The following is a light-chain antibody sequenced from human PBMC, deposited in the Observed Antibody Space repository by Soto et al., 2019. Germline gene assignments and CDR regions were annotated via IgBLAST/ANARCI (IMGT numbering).Light chain of an antibody. Sequence: QSVLTQPPSVSGAPGQRVTISCTGSSSIIGAGYDVNWYQQLPGTAPKLLIYGNSNRPSGVPDRFSGSKSGTSASLAITGLQAEDEADYYCQSYASSLSVLYVFGTGTKLTVL. J-gene: IGLJ1*01. V-gene: IGLV1-40*01. CDR3: QSYASSLSVLYV. CDR1: SSIIGAGYD. CDR2: GNS.